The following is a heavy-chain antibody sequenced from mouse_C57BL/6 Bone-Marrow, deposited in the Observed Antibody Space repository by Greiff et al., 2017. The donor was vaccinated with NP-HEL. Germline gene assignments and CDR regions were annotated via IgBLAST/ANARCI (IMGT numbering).Heavy chain of an antibody. J-gene: IGHJ2*01. Sequence: QVQLKESGAELVRPGASVTLSCKASGYTFTDYEMHWVKQTPVHGLEWIGAIDPETGGTAYNQKFKGKAILTADTSARTAYMELRSLTSEDSAVYYCTRSYYGYDGFPFDYWGQGTTLTVSS. CDR2: IDPETGGT. CDR1: GYTFTDYE. CDR3: TRSYYGYDGFPFDY. D-gene: IGHD2-9*01. V-gene: IGHV1-15*01.